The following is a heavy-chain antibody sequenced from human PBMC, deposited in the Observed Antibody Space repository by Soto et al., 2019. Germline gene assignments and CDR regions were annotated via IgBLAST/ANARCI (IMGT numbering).Heavy chain of an antibody. CDR2: IYWNDDE. CDR1: GFSLSTTGVG. CDR3: TAVGFSDVCDY. Sequence: SGPTLVNPTQTLTLTCTFSGFSLSTTGVGVGWIRQPPGKALEWLALIYWNDDERYSPSLKSRLTISKDTSKNQVVLTMTNMDPVDTATFYCTAVGFSDVCDYWGQGTLVTVSS. V-gene: IGHV2-5*01. D-gene: IGHD2-8*01. J-gene: IGHJ4*02.